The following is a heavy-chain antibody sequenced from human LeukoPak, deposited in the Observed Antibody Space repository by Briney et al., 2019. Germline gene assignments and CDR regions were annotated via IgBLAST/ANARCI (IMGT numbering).Heavy chain of an antibody. V-gene: IGHV4-34*12. CDR1: GYSLTNHY. CDR2: IMHTGST. J-gene: IGHJ5*02. Sequence: SETLSLTCAVYGYSLTNHYWIWIHQPPGKGLEWIGEIMHTGSTNYNPSLKSRVTISVDTSKNQFFLNLTSVTAVDTAVYYCARGPAAVHPWGQGTLVTVSS. CDR3: ARGPAAVHP. D-gene: IGHD6-13*01.